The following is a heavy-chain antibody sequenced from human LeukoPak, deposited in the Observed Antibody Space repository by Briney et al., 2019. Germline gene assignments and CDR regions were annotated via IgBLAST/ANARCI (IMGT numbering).Heavy chain of an antibody. J-gene: IGHJ6*03. Sequence: SETLSLTCTFAGGSISSYYWSWIRQPAGKELEWIGRIYTSGSTNYNPSLKSRVTMSVDTSKNQFSLKLSSVTAADTAVYYCASMVRGVNYYDYYMDVWGKGTTVTISS. V-gene: IGHV4-4*07. D-gene: IGHD3-10*01. CDR2: IYTSGST. CDR1: GGSISSYY. CDR3: ASMVRGVNYYDYYMDV.